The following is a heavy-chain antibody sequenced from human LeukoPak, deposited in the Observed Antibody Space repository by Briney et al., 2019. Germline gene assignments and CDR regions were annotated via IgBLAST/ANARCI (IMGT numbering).Heavy chain of an antibody. J-gene: IGHJ6*02. D-gene: IGHD3-10*02. CDR2: VYYSGST. Sequence: SGTLSLTCAVSGGSISSGGYYWSWIRQHPGKGLEWIGYVYYSGSTYYNPSLKSRVTISVDTSKNQFSLKLSSVTAADTAVYYCARATFGGKDVWGQGTTVTVSS. CDR1: GGSISSGGYY. V-gene: IGHV4-31*11. CDR3: ARATFGGKDV.